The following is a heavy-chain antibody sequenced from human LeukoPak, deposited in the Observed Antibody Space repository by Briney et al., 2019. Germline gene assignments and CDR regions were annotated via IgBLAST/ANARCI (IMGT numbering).Heavy chain of an antibody. CDR2: IVVGSGNT. V-gene: IGHV1-58*02. J-gene: IGHJ4*02. Sequence: TSVKVSCKASGFTFTSSAMQWVRQARGQRLEWIGWIVVGSGNTNYAQKFQGRVTITRDMSTSTAYMELSSLRSEDTAVFYCAASGYSYGYGMDYWGQGTLVTVSS. CDR1: GFTFTSSA. D-gene: IGHD5-18*01. CDR3: AASGYSYGYGMDY.